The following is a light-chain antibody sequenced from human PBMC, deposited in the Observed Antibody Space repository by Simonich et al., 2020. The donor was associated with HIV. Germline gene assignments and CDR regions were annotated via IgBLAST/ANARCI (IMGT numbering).Light chain of an antibody. V-gene: IGKV3-20*01. CDR1: RNVASN. J-gene: IGKJ5*01. CDR2: GAS. CDR3: QQYGSSPIT. Sequence: EILMTQSPATLSVSPGERATLSCRTSRNVASNLAWYQQKPGQAPRLLIYGASRRAPGIPDRFSGSGSGTDFTLTISRLEPEDFAVYYCQQYGSSPITFGQGTRLEIK.